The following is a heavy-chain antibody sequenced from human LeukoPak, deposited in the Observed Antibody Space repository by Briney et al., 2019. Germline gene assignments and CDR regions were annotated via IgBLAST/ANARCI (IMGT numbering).Heavy chain of an antibody. V-gene: IGHV5-51*01. J-gene: IGHJ3*02. D-gene: IGHD2-21*01. Sequence: GESLKISCKGSGYTFTSYWIGWVRQMPGKGLEWMGIIYPGDSDTRYSPSFQGQVTMSADKSISTAYLQWSSLKASDTAMYYCARLNCGGDCALFPYAFDIWGQGTMVTVSS. CDR1: GYTFTSYW. CDR2: IYPGDSDT. CDR3: ARLNCGGDCALFPYAFDI.